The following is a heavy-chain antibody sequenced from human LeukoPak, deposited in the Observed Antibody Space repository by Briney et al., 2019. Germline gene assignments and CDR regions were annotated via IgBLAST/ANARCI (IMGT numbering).Heavy chain of an antibody. Sequence: GGSLRLSCAASGFTVSSTYMSWVRQAPGKELEWVSVIYSGGNIYYIESVKGRFTISRDTSKNTLYLQMNSLRAEDTAVYFCAGRHCSGGGCYFAGADPFDYWGQGTLVTVSS. J-gene: IGHJ4*02. CDR3: AGRHCSGGGCYFAGADPFDY. CDR2: IYSGGNI. D-gene: IGHD2-15*01. CDR1: GFTVSSTY. V-gene: IGHV3-53*01.